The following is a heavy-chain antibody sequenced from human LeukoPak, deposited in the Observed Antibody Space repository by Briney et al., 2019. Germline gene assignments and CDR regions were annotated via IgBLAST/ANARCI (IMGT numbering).Heavy chain of an antibody. V-gene: IGHV3-73*01. CDR1: GVTFSGSA. CDR3: TPAGGSGSYSGY. CDR2: IRSKANSYAT. J-gene: IGHJ4*02. D-gene: IGHD3-10*01. Sequence: GGSLRLSCAASGVTFSGSARHWVRQASGKGLEWVGRIRSKANSYATAYAASGKGRFTISRDDSKNPAYLQLNSLKTEDTAVYYCTPAGGSGSYSGYWGQGTLVTVSS.